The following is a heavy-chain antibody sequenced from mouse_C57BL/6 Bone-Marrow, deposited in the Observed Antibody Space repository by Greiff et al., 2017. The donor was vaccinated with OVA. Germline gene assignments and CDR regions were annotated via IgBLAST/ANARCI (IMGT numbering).Heavy chain of an antibody. CDR1: GFTFSSYA. CDR2: ISDGGSYT. V-gene: IGHV5-4*01. Sequence: DVMLVESGGGLVKPGGSLKLSCAASGFTFSSYAMSWVRQTPEKRLEWVATISDGGSYTYYPDNVKGRFTISRDNAKNNLYLQMSHLKSEDTAMYYCAREGTGTAWFAYWGQGTLVTVSA. D-gene: IGHD4-1*01. CDR3: AREGTGTAWFAY. J-gene: IGHJ3*01.